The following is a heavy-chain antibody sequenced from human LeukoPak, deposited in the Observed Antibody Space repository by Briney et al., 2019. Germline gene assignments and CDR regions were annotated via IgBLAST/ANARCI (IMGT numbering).Heavy chain of an antibody. Sequence: GGSLRLSCAASGFSFSLYSMHWVRQAPGKGLEWVAVISYDGSNKYYADSAEGRFTISRDNSKNTLFLQMNSLGAEDTAVYYCARDSLYSSSSNPDYWGQGTLVTVSS. V-gene: IGHV3-30*04. CDR2: ISYDGSNK. D-gene: IGHD6-13*01. CDR1: GFSFSLYS. CDR3: ARDSLYSSSSNPDY. J-gene: IGHJ4*02.